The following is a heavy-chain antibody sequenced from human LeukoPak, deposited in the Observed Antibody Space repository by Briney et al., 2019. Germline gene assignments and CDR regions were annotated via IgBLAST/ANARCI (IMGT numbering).Heavy chain of an antibody. Sequence: ASVKVSCKASGYTFTSYDINWVRQATGQGLEWMGWMNPNSGNTGYAHKFQGRVTMTRNTSISTAYMELCSLRSEDTAVYYCARSRARYSGSYYRWFDPWGQGTLVTVSS. D-gene: IGHD1-26*01. CDR3: ARSRARYSGSYYRWFDP. CDR2: MNPNSGNT. J-gene: IGHJ5*02. V-gene: IGHV1-8*01. CDR1: GYTFTSYD.